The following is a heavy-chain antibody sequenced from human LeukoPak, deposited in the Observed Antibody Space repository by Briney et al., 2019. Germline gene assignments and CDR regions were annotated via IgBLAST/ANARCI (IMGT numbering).Heavy chain of an antibody. V-gene: IGHV4-34*01. Sequence: SETLSLTCAVSSGSFSGYYWSWIRQPPGKGLEWIGEINHSGSTNYNPSLKSRVTISVDTSKNQFSLKLSSVTAADTAVYYCHCEEVVGANCFDPWGQGTLVTVSS. CDR1: SGSFSGYY. D-gene: IGHD1-26*01. CDR2: INHSGST. CDR3: HCEEVVGANCFDP. J-gene: IGHJ5*02.